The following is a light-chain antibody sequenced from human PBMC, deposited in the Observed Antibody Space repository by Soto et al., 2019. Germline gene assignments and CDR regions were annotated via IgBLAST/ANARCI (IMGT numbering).Light chain of an antibody. J-gene: IGLJ2*01. CDR1: SRDVGGYNF. Sequence: QSALTQPASVSGSPGQSIAISCSGTSRDVGGYNFVSWYQQHPGIAPKLVIYDVINRPSGVSNRFSGSKSGNTASLTISGLQTDDEADYYCSSYTSNTTVLFGGGTKLTVL. CDR3: SSYTSNTTVL. CDR2: DVI. V-gene: IGLV2-14*03.